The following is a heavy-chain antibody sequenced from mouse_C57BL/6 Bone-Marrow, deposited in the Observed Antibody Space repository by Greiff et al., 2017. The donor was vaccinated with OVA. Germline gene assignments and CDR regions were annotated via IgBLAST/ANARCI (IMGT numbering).Heavy chain of an antibody. Sequence: EVQLQQSGPVLVKPGASVKMSCKASGYTFTDYYMNWVKQSHGKSPEWIGVINPYNGGTSYNQKFKGKATLTVDKSSSTAYMELNSLTSEDSAVYYCARGLGRYFDVWGTGTTVTVSS. D-gene: IGHD3-3*01. J-gene: IGHJ1*03. CDR3: ARGLGRYFDV. CDR1: GYTFTDYY. V-gene: IGHV1-19*01. CDR2: INPYNGGT.